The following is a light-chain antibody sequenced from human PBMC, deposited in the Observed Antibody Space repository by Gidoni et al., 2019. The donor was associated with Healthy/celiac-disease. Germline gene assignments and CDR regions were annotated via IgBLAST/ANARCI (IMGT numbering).Light chain of an antibody. Sequence: DIQTTQSPSTLSASVGDRVTITCRASQSISSSLAWYQQKPGKAPKLLIYTASSLESGVPSRFSGSGSGTEFTLTISSLQPDDFATYYCQQYNSYSRTFGQGTKVEIK. CDR3: QQYNSYSRT. CDR2: TAS. V-gene: IGKV1-5*03. J-gene: IGKJ1*01. CDR1: QSISSS.